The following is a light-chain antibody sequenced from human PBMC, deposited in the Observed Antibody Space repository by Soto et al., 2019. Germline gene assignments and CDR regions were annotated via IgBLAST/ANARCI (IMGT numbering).Light chain of an antibody. CDR2: NAS. V-gene: IGKV3-11*01. J-gene: IGKJ5*01. CDR1: QSVSTF. Sequence: EIVLTQSPATLSLSPGEIAILSFSASQSVSTFLACFQQKPGQPPRLLIYNASNRTTGIPARFSGSGSVTDFTLTISSLEPEDFAVYYCQQRGDWPPITFGQGTRLEIK. CDR3: QQRGDWPPIT.